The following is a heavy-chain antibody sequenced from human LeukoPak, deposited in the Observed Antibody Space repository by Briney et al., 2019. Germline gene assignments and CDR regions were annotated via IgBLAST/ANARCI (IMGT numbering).Heavy chain of an antibody. CDR2: ISGSGDVI. CDR1: GFTFSDY. D-gene: IGHD2-15*01. CDR3: ARVLYYCFDP. V-gene: IGHV3-11*01. Sequence: GGSLRLSCAGSGFTFSDYISWIRQSPGRGLEWVAYISGSGDVIYYADSVKGRFTISRDNAKNLVYLQMDSLRAEDTAVYSCARVLYYCFDPWGQGTLVTVSS. J-gene: IGHJ5*02.